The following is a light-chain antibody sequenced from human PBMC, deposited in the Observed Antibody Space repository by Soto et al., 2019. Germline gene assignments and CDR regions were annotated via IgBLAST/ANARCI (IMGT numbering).Light chain of an antibody. Sequence: QSVLTQPPSVSGAPGQRVTISCTGSSSNIGAGYDVHWYQQLPGTAPKLLIYGNSNRPSGVPDRFSGSKSVTSASLAITGLQAQEEADYCCPSYAGSLSGWVFGGGTKLTVL. CDR2: GNS. V-gene: IGLV1-40*01. J-gene: IGLJ3*02. CDR3: PSYAGSLSGWV. CDR1: SSNIGAGYD.